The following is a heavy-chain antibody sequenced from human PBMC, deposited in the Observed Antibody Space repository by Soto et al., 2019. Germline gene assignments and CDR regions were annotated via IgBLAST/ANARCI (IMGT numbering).Heavy chain of an antibody. J-gene: IGHJ4*02. CDR1: GYTLTELS. CDR3: ATGSPTMVRGVLMPALRY. V-gene: IGHV1-24*01. CDR2: FDPEDGET. Sequence: ASVKVSCKVSGYTLTELSMHWVRQAPGKGLEWMGGFDPEDGETIYAQKFQGRVTMTEDTSTDTAYMELSSLRSEDTAVYYCATGSPTMVRGVLMPALRYWGQGTLVTASS. D-gene: IGHD3-10*01.